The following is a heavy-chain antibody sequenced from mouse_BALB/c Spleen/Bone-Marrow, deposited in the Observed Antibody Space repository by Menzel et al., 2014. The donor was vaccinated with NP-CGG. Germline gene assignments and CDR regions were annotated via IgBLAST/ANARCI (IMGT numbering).Heavy chain of an antibody. CDR2: IHPSDTET. J-gene: IGHJ3*01. D-gene: IGHD1-1*01. CDR1: GYSFTSYW. CDR3: ARLEGNYGSTFAY. V-gene: IGHV1-61*01. Sequence: QVQLQQSGAELVRPGASVKLSCKASGYSFTSYWMNWVKQRPGHGLEWIGMIHPSDTETRLNQRFKDKATVTVDKSSSTAYMQLNSPTSEDSAVYYCARLEGNYGSTFAYWGQGTLVTVSA.